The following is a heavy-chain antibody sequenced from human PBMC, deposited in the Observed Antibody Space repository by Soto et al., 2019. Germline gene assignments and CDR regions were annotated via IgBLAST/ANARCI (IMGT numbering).Heavy chain of an antibody. D-gene: IGHD3-9*01. CDR3: ARVDRVLRYLDP. CDR1: GGSISSGGYY. J-gene: IGHJ5*02. V-gene: IGHV4-31*03. CDR2: IYYSGST. Sequence: LSLTCTVSGGSISSGGYYWSWIRQHPGKGLEWIGYIYYSGSTYYNPSLKSRVTISVDTSKNQFSLKLSSVTAADTAVYYCARVDRVLRYLDPWGQGTLVTVSS.